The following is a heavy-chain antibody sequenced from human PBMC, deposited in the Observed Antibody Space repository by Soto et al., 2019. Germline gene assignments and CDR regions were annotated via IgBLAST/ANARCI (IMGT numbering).Heavy chain of an antibody. CDR2: ITTSSAYI. CDR1: GFTFNTYD. Sequence: EVQLVESGGGLVKPGGSLRLSCAASGFTFNTYDMNWVRQAPGKGLEWVSSITTSSAYIYYADSLKGRITISRDNAQNSLFLQMNSLRAEDTAVYYCVMSGTARLLRHSWFDTWGQGTLVTVSS. CDR3: VMSGTARLLRHSWFDT. D-gene: IGHD2-21*01. J-gene: IGHJ5*02. V-gene: IGHV3-21*01.